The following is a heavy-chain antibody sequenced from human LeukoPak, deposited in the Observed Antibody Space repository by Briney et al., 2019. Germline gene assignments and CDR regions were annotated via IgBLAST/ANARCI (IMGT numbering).Heavy chain of an antibody. Sequence: SETLSLTCTVSGGSISSGSYYWGWIRQPPGKGLEWIGSIYYSGSTYYNPSLKSRVTISVDTSKNQFSLKLSSVTAADTAVYYCARLAVVGYYMDVWGKGTTVTVSS. CDR2: IYYSGST. D-gene: IGHD2-2*01. CDR3: ARLAVVGYYMDV. J-gene: IGHJ6*03. CDR1: GGSISSGSYY. V-gene: IGHV4-39*01.